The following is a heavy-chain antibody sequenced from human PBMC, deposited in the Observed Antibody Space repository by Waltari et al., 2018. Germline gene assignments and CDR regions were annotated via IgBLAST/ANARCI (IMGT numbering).Heavy chain of an antibody. J-gene: IGHJ4*02. D-gene: IGHD6-19*01. Sequence: QLQLQESGPGLVKPSETLSLTCTVSGGSISSSSYYWGWIRQPPGEGWEWIGGIDYSGSTYNNPSLKSRVTISVDTSKNQFSLKLSSVTAADTAVYYCARLGIAVAARSFDYWGQGTLVTVSS. V-gene: IGHV4-39*01. CDR3: ARLGIAVAARSFDY. CDR1: GGSISSSSYY. CDR2: IDYSGST.